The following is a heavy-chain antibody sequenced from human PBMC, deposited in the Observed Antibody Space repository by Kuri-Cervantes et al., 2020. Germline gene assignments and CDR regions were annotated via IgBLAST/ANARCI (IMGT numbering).Heavy chain of an antibody. CDR1: GGSFSGYY. D-gene: IGHD3-10*01. V-gene: IGHV4-34*01. Sequence: SETLSLTCAVYGGSFSGYYWSWIRQPPGKGLEWIGEINHSGSTNYNPSLKSRVTISVDTSKNQFSLKLSSVTAADTAVYYCARQDYYGSGIDYWGQGTLVTVSS. J-gene: IGHJ4*02. CDR2: INHSGST. CDR3: ARQDYYGSGIDY.